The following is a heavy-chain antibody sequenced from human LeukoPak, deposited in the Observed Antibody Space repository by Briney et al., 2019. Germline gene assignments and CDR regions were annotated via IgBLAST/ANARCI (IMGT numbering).Heavy chain of an antibody. CDR1: GGSISSSSYY. CDR2: IYYSGST. CDR3: ARDSAAAIDY. V-gene: IGHV4-61*01. D-gene: IGHD6-13*01. J-gene: IGHJ4*02. Sequence: PSETLSLTCTVSGGSISSSSYYWSWIRQPPGTGLEWIGYIYYSGSTNYNPSLKSRVTISVDTSKNQFPLKLSSVTAADTAVYYCARDSAAAIDYWGQGTLVTVSS.